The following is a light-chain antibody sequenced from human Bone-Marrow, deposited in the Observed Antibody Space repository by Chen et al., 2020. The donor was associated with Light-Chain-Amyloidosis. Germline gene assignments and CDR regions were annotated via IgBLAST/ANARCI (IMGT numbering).Light chain of an antibody. CDR3: QVWDRSSDRPV. V-gene: IGLV3-21*02. Sequence: SYVLTHPSSVSVAPGQTATIACGGNNIGSTSVHWYQQTPGQAPLLVVYDDSDRPSGIPEPLSGSNSGNTATLTISRVEAGDEADYYCQVWDRSSDRPVFGGGTKLTVL. J-gene: IGLJ3*02. CDR1: NIGSTS. CDR2: DDS.